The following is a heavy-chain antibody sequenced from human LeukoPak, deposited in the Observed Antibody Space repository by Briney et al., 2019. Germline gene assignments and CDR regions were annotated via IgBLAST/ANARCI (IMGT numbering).Heavy chain of an antibody. CDR3: AKDHSSGYYAMYYFDY. V-gene: IGHV3-33*06. CDR1: GFTFSSYG. J-gene: IGHJ4*02. D-gene: IGHD3-22*01. Sequence: GGSLRLSCVASGFTFSSYGMHWVRQAPGKGLEWVAVIWYDGSNKYYADSVKGRFTISRDNSKNTLYLQMNSLRAEDTAVYYCAKDHSSGYYAMYYFDYWGQGTLVTVSS. CDR2: IWYDGSNK.